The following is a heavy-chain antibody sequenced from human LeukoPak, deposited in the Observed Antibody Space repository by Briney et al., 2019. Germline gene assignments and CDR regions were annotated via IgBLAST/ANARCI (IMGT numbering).Heavy chain of an antibody. D-gene: IGHD6-19*01. CDR1: GFTFSSYA. CDR2: ISGSGGST. J-gene: IGHJ4*02. Sequence: GGSLRLSRAASGFTFSSYAMSWVRQAPGKGLEWVSAISGSGGSTYYADSVKGRFTISRDNSKNTLYLQMNSLRAEDTAIYYCAKGVSGWPNYFDYWGQGTLVTVSS. V-gene: IGHV3-23*01. CDR3: AKGVSGWPNYFDY.